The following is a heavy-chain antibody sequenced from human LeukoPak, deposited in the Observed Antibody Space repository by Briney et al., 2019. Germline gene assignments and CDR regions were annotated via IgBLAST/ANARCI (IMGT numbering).Heavy chain of an antibody. CDR3: ASGYDILTGYCIFDY. J-gene: IGHJ4*02. Sequence: GASVKVSCKASGYTFTGYYMHWVRQAPGQGLDWMGWINPNSGGTNYAQKFQGRVTMTRDTSISTAYMELSRLRSDDTAVYYCASGYDILTGYCIFDYWGQGTLVTVSS. CDR2: INPNSGGT. D-gene: IGHD3-9*01. CDR1: GYTFTGYY. V-gene: IGHV1-2*02.